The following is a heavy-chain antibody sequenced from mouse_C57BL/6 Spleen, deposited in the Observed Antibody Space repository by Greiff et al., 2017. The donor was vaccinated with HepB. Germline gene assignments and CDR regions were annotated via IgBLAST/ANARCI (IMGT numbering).Heavy chain of an antibody. CDR3: TRGEGVDY. D-gene: IGHD2-13*01. Sequence: VQLQQSGAELVRPGASVTLSCKASGYTFTDYEMHWVKQTPVHGLEWIGAIDPETGGTAYNQKFNGKAILTADKSSSTAYMELRSLTSEDSAVYYCTRGEGVDYWGQGTTLTVSS. V-gene: IGHV1-15*01. CDR2: IDPETGGT. J-gene: IGHJ2*01. CDR1: GYTFTDYE.